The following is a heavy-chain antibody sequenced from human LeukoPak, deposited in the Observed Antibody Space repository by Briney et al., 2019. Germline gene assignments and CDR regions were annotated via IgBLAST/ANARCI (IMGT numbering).Heavy chain of an antibody. CDR1: GFTFSSYA. Sequence: KPGGSLRLSCVDSGFTFSSYAMNWVRQAPGKGLEWVSSISSGSSYIHYADSVKGRFTISRDNAKNSLYLQMNSLRGEDTAVYYCARDRDSGEGRTFDYWGQGPLVTVSS. CDR3: ARDRDSGEGRTFDY. V-gene: IGHV3-21*01. J-gene: IGHJ4*02. CDR2: ISSGSSYI. D-gene: IGHD5-24*01.